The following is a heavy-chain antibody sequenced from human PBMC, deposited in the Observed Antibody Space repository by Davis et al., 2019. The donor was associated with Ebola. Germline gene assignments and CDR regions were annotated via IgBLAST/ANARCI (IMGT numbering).Heavy chain of an antibody. CDR2: IDPSDSYT. D-gene: IGHD5-18*01. Sequence: KVSCKGSGYSFAYYWISWVRQMPGKGLEWMGRIDPSDSYTNYSPSFQGHVTISADRSISTAYLQWSSLKASDTAMYYCARHARGYSYGGPDYWGQGTLVTVSS. CDR1: GYSFAYYW. V-gene: IGHV5-10-1*01. CDR3: ARHARGYSYGGPDY. J-gene: IGHJ4*02.